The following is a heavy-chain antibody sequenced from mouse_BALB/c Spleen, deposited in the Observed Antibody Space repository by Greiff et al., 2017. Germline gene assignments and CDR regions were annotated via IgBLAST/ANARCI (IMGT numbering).Heavy chain of an antibody. CDR2: IWAGGST. CDR1: GFSLTSYG. J-gene: IGHJ4*01. CDR3: ARDDYYGSRGYAMDY. Sequence: VQLQESGPGLVAPSQSLSITCTVSGFSLTSYGVHWVRQPPGKGLEWLGVIWAGGSTNYNSALMSRLSISKDNSKSQVFLKMNSLQTDDTAMYYCARDDYYGSRGYAMDYWGQGTSVTVSS. V-gene: IGHV2-9*02. D-gene: IGHD1-1*01.